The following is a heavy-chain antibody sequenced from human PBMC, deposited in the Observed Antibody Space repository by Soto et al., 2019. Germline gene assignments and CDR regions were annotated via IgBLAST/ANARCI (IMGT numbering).Heavy chain of an antibody. D-gene: IGHD2-2*01. CDR3: ARVDVVVPAAIDWFDP. CDR1: GGSISSYY. Sequence: SETLSLTCTVSGGSISSYYWSWIRQPPGKGLEWIGYIYYSGSTNYNPSLKSRVTISVDTSKNQFSLKLSSVTAADTAVYYCARVDVVVPAAIDWFDPWGQGTLVTV. V-gene: IGHV4-59*01. J-gene: IGHJ5*02. CDR2: IYYSGST.